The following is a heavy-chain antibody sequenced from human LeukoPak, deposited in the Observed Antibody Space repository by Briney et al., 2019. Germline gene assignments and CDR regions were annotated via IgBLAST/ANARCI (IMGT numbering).Heavy chain of an antibody. CDR3: ARGGWEIPEGYFDS. Sequence: SETLSLTCAVYGGSFNGYYWSWIRQSPGKGLEWIGEINHSGTTNYNPSLKRRVTISVDTSKNQFALKLTALTAADSAFYYCARGGWEIPEGYFDSWGRGTRVTVSS. J-gene: IGHJ4*02. D-gene: IGHD6-19*01. CDR1: GGSFNGYY. CDR2: INHSGTT. V-gene: IGHV4-34*01.